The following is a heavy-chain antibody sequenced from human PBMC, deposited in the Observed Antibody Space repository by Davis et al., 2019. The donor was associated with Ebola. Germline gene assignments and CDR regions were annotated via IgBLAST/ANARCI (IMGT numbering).Heavy chain of an antibody. CDR2: ISYDGSKK. Sequence: GESLKISCAASGFTLSSYAVHWVRQAPGKGLEWVAVISYDGSKKNSADSVKGRFTISRDNSKNTVYLQMNSLRDEDTAVYYCAREARYAIGVNDYWGQGTLVTVSS. CDR1: GFTLSSYA. J-gene: IGHJ4*02. CDR3: AREARYAIGVNDY. D-gene: IGHD3-3*01. V-gene: IGHV3-30*04.